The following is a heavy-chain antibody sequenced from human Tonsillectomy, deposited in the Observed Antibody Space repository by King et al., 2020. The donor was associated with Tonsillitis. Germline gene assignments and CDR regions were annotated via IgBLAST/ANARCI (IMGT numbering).Heavy chain of an antibody. D-gene: IGHD3-3*01. CDR2: ISSNGGST. J-gene: IGHJ4*02. CDR1: GVTFSNYA. V-gene: IGHV3-64D*06. CDR3: VKDRWYYDVWSGISYFDS. Sequence: VQLVESGGGLVQPGGSLRLSCSASGVTFSNYAMHWVRQAPGKGLEYVSAISSNGGSTFYADSVKGRFTISRDNSKNTLYLQMSSLRAEDTAVYYCVKDRWYYDVWSGISYFDSWGQGTLVTVSS.